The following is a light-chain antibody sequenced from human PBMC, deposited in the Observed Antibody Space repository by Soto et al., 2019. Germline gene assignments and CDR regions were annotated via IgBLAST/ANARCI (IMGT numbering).Light chain of an antibody. J-gene: IGKJ1*01. Sequence: DIQMTQSPSTLSASVGDTVTITCRASQSVGTWLAWYQQKPGKAPKLLIYDASTLESGVPSRFSGSGSGADFTLTSSNLQPDDLAIYYLQQYNGFWSFGRGTKVEVK. V-gene: IGKV1-5*01. CDR2: DAS. CDR1: QSVGTW. CDR3: QQYNGFWS.